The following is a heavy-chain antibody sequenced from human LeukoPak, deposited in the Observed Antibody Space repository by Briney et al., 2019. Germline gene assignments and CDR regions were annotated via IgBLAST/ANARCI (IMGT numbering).Heavy chain of an antibody. CDR1: GYTLTELS. CDR3: ATELGYCSSTSCPLGY. CDR2: FDPEDGET. D-gene: IGHD2-2*01. Sequence: GASVKVSCKVSGYTLTELSMHWVRQAPGEGLEWMGGFDPEDGETIYAQKFQGRVTMTEDTSIDTAYMELSSLRSEDTAVYYCATELGYCSSTSCPLGYWGQGTLVTVSS. J-gene: IGHJ4*02. V-gene: IGHV1-24*01.